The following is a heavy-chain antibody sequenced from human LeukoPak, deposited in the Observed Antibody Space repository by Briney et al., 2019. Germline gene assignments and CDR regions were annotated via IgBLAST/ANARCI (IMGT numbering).Heavy chain of an antibody. CDR1: GFTFSNYA. CDR2: IRGSGGST. V-gene: IGHV3-23*01. D-gene: IGHD7-27*01. Sequence: PGGSLRLSCAASGFTFSNYAMSWVRQAPGKGLEWVSTIRGSGGSTYYADSVKGRFTISRDNSKSTLYLQMNSLRAEDTAVYYCAKGGNWGVYWYFDLWGRGTLVTVSS. J-gene: IGHJ2*01. CDR3: AKGGNWGVYWYFDL.